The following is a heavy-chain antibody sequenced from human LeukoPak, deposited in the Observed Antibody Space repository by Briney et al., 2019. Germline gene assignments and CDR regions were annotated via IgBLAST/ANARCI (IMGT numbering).Heavy chain of an antibody. CDR1: GFTFRSYA. J-gene: IGHJ4*02. CDR3: ARQLRYCSRGNCYFDS. Sequence: PGGSLRLSCAASGFTFRSYAMSWVRQAPGKGLEWVSAVGSGATPYYADSVKGRFTISRDDSKNMLYLQANSLRAEDTAVYYCARQLRYCSRGNCYFDSWGQGTLVTVSS. V-gene: IGHV3-23*01. D-gene: IGHD2-2*01. CDR2: VGSGATP.